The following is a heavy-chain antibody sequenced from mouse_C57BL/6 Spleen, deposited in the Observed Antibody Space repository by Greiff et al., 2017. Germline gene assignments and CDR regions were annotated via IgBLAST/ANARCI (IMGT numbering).Heavy chain of an antibody. V-gene: IGHV1-15*01. J-gene: IGHJ4*01. CDR1: GYTFTDYE. D-gene: IGHD2-4*01. CDR3: TRGDYAPIYAMDY. CDR2: IAPETGGT. Sequence: QVQLQQSGAELVRPGASVTLSCKASGYTFTDYEMHWVKQTPVHGLEWIGAIAPETGGTAYNQKFKGKAILTADKSSSTAYMELRSLTSEDSAVYYCTRGDYAPIYAMDYWGQGTSVTVSS.